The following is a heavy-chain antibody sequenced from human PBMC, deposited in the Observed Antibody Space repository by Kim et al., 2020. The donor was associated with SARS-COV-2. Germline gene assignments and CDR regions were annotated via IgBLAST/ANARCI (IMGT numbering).Heavy chain of an antibody. J-gene: IGHJ6*02. V-gene: IGHV3-15*01. D-gene: IGHD2-21*02. CDR2: TKSKINGGTT. CDR1: GFTFSNAW. CDR3: TSDSGDYCGGDCYSRV. Sequence: GGSLRLSCAASGFTFSNAWMNWVRQAPGKGLEWVGRTKSKINGGTTGYAAPVKGRFTISRDDSKNTLYLQMSSLKTEDTAVYYCTSDSGDYCGGDCYSRVWGRGPTVTVSS.